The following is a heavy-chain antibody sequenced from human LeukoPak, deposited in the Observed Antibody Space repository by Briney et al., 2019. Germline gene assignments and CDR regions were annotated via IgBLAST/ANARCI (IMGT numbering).Heavy chain of an antibody. Sequence: GGSLRLSCAASGFTFSSYAMSWVRQAPGKGLEWVSAISGSGGSTYYADSVKGRFTISRDNSKNTLYLQMNRLRAEDTAVYYCAKEGPSGMDWNYGSYMDVWGKGATVTVSS. CDR1: GFTFSSYA. CDR2: ISGSGGST. J-gene: IGHJ6*03. CDR3: AKEGPSGMDWNYGSYMDV. D-gene: IGHD1-7*01. V-gene: IGHV3-23*01.